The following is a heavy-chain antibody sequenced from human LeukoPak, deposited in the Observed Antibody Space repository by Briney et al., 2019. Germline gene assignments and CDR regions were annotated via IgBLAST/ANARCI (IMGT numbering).Heavy chain of an antibody. CDR3: AKEGYYDSSGYQGFDY. J-gene: IGHJ4*02. CDR1: GFTVSRNY. CDR2: IYGDGTT. V-gene: IGHV3-53*01. D-gene: IGHD3-22*01. Sequence: GGSLRLACAASGFTVSRNYMSWVRQAPGKGLEWVSLIYGDGTTYYADSLKGRFSISRDSSKNTLYLQMNSLRAEDTAVYYCAKEGYYDSSGYQGFDYWGQGTLVTVSS.